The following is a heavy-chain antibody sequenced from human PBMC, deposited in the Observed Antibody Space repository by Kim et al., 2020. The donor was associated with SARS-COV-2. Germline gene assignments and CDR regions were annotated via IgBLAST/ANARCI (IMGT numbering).Heavy chain of an antibody. V-gene: IGHV3-30*18. CDR1: GFTLRGYG. CDR2: ISYDGSNK. D-gene: IGHD5-18*01. J-gene: IGHJ6*02. CDR3: AKDREIGYLVIYGMDV. Sequence: GGSLRLSCAASGFTLRGYGMHWVRQAPGKGLEWVALISYDGSNKYYAESVKGRFIVSRDTSKHTLYLQMNSLRAEDTAVYYCAKDREIGYLVIYGMDVWGQGTSVTVSS.